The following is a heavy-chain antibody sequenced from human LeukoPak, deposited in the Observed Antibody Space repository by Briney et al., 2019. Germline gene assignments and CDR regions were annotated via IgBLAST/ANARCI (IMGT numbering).Heavy chain of an antibody. Sequence: PSETLSLTCAVYGGSFSGYYWSWIRQPPGKGLEWIGEINHSGSTNYNPSLKGRVTISVDTSKNQFSLKLSSVTAADTAVYYCARFDLGATKSLDYWGQGTLVTVSS. CDR3: ARFDLGATKSLDY. D-gene: IGHD1-26*01. J-gene: IGHJ4*02. CDR1: GGSFSGYY. CDR2: INHSGST. V-gene: IGHV4-34*01.